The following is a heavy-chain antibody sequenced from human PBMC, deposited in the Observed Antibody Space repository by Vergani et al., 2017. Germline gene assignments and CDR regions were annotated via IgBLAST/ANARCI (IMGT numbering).Heavy chain of an antibody. V-gene: IGHV3-48*01. J-gene: IGHJ3*02. D-gene: IGHD5-24*01. CDR1: GFTFSSYS. CDR3: ARDHRDYNNYPGTFDI. Sequence: EVQLVGSGGGLVQPGGSLRLSCAASGFTFSSYSMNWVRQAPGKGLEWVSYISSSSSTIYYADSVKGRFSISRDNAKSSLFLQMDSLRAEDTAVYYCARDHRDYNNYPGTFDIWGQGSMVTVSS. CDR2: ISSSSSTI.